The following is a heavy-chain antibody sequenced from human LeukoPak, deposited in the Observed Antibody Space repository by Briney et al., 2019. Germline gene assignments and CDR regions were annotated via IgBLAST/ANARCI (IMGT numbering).Heavy chain of an antibody. J-gene: IGHJ4*02. CDR2: INPNSGGT. CDR1: GYTFTGYY. Sequence: AASVKVSCKASGYTFTGYYMHWVRQAPGQGLEWMGWINPNSGGTNYAQKFQGRVTMTRDTSISTAYMELSRLRSDDTAVYYCARTARDYYDSSGYYPESYWGQGTLVTVSS. CDR3: ARTARDYYDSSGYYPESY. V-gene: IGHV1-2*02. D-gene: IGHD3-22*01.